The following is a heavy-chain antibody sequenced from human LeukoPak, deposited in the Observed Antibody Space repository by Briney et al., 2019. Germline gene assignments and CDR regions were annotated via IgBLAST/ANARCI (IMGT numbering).Heavy chain of an antibody. V-gene: IGHV4-59*11. CDR1: GGSISSHY. CDR3: ARVDSSRPSYYFDY. J-gene: IGHJ4*02. D-gene: IGHD3-22*01. CDR2: IYYGGST. Sequence: SETLSLTCTVSGGSISSHYWSWIRQPPGKGLEWIGYIYYGGSTNYNPSLKSRVTISVDTSKNQFSLKLSSVTAADTAVYYCARVDSSRPSYYFDYWGQGTLVTVSS.